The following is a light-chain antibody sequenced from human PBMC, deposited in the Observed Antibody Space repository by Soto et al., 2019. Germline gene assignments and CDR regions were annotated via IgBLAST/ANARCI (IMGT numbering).Light chain of an antibody. CDR3: SVSTTASPYV. Sequence: QSALTQPPSVSGSPGQSVTISCTGTSSDLASYNRVSWYQRPPGTGPKLVIYEVSSRPSGIPYCFSGSNSCNTPFLTLARLQAEDEAVYYRSVSTTASPYVFGTGTKVTV. V-gene: IGLV2-18*01. CDR2: EVS. J-gene: IGLJ1*01. CDR1: SSDLASYNR.